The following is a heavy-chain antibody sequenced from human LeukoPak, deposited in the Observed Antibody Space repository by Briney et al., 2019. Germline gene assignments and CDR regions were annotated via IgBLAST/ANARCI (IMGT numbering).Heavy chain of an antibody. CDR3: AKDFSAKYGSGAYGWFDP. V-gene: IGHV3-11*01. CDR2: ISSSGSTI. J-gene: IGHJ5*02. D-gene: IGHD3-10*01. CDR1: GFTFSDYY. Sequence: GGSLRLSCAASGFTFSDYYMSWIRQAPGKGLEWVSYISSSGSTIYYADSVKGRFTISRDNAKNTLYLQMTSLRAEDTALYYCAKDFSAKYGSGAYGWFDPWGQGTLVTVSS.